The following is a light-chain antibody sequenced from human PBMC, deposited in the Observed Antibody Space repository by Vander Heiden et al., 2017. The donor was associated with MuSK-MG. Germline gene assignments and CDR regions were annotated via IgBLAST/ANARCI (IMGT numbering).Light chain of an antibody. CDR1: NSGSKN. Sequence: YELTQPLSVSVALGQTARITCGGNNSGSKNVHWYQQKPGQPPVLVIYRDSNRPSGIPERFSGSNSVNTATLTISRAQAGDEADYYCQVWDSRVVFGGGTKLTVL. J-gene: IGLJ2*01. CDR3: QVWDSRVV. V-gene: IGLV3-9*01. CDR2: RDS.